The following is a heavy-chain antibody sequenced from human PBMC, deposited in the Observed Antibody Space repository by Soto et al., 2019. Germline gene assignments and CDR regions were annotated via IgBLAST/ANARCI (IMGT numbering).Heavy chain of an antibody. CDR1: GDSFSTYA. CDR2: IIPLLRST. D-gene: IGHD2-2*01. J-gene: IGHJ4*02. Sequence: QVQLVQSGAQVKKPGSSVKVSCKASGDSFSTYAVSWVRQAPGQGLEWMGKIIPLLRSTTYAQKFRGRVTITADETTSAAYMDLHSLTAEDTAVYYCATDSGIVAVPAAMGFDYWGQGTLVTVSS. CDR3: ATDSGIVAVPAAMGFDY. V-gene: IGHV1-69*11.